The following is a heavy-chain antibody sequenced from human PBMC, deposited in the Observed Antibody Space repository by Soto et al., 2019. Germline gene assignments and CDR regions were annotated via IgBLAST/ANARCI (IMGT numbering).Heavy chain of an antibody. CDR1: GGTFSSYA. J-gene: IGHJ6*02. Sequence: ASVKVSCKASGGTFSSYAISWVRQAPGQGLEWMGGIIPIFGTANYAQKFQGRVTITADESTSTAYMELSSLRSEDTAVYYCARGHNWKLGSPVYYYYYGMDVWGQGTTVTVSS. CDR2: IIPIFGTA. V-gene: IGHV1-69*13. CDR3: ARGHNWKLGSPVYYYYYGMDV. D-gene: IGHD1-20*01.